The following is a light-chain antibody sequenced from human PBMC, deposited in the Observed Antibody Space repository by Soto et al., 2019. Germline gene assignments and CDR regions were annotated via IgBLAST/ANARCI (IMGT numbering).Light chain of an antibody. CDR2: GAS. Sequence: EVVLTQSPATLSVSPGETVALSCRASQSVSINLAWIQQKPGQGPRLLIIGASTRATGVPDRFSGSGSGTEFTLTINSLQSDDFATYYCQPSDKSPPWTFGQGTKVE. V-gene: IGKV3-15*01. J-gene: IGKJ1*01. CDR1: QSVSIN. CDR3: QPSDKSPPWT.